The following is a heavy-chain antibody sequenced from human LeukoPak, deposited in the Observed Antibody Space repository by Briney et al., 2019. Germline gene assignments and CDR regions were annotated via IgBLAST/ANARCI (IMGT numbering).Heavy chain of an antibody. D-gene: IGHD3-10*01. CDR2: ISSSSSYI. Sequence: GGSLRLSCAASGFTFSSYSMNWVRQAPGKGPEWVSSISSSSSYIYYADSVKGRFTISRDNAKNSLYLQMNSLRAEDTAVYYCARDPLVRGVIIPVRSYYYYHGMDVWGQGTTVTVSS. CDR3: ARDPLVRGVIIPVRSYYYYHGMDV. CDR1: GFTFSSYS. J-gene: IGHJ6*02. V-gene: IGHV3-21*01.